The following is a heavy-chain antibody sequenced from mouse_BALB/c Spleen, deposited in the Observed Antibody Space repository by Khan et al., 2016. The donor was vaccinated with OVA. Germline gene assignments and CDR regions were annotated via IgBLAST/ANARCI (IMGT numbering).Heavy chain of an antibody. CDR2: IWSDGST. V-gene: IGHV2-6*02. J-gene: IGHJ4*01. CDR1: GFSLTSYG. Sequence: VQLQESGPGLVAPSQSLSITCTVSGFSLTSYGVHWVRQPPGKGLEWLVVIWSDGSTNYNSDLKSRLSISKDNSKSQVFLKMNSLQTDDTAIYYCARWFDGYSSLYAMDYWGQGTSVTVSS. CDR3: ARWFDGYSSLYAMDY. D-gene: IGHD2-3*01.